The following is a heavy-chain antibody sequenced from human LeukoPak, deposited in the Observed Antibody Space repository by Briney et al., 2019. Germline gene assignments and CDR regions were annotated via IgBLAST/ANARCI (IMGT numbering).Heavy chain of an antibody. V-gene: IGHV4-61*01. J-gene: IGHJ6*04. CDR3: ARNRRGDYYYGMDV. CDR1: GGSVSSGSYY. Sequence: SETLSLTCTVSGGSVSSGSYYWSWIRQPPGKGLEWIGYIYYSGSTNYNPSLKGRVTISVDTSKNQFSLKLSSVTAADTAVYYCARNRRGDYYYGMDVWGKGTTVTVSS. D-gene: IGHD1-14*01. CDR2: IYYSGST.